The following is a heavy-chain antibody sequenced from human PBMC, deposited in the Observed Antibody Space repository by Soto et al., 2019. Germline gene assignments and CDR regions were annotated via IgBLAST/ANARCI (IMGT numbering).Heavy chain of an antibody. J-gene: IGHJ4*02. CDR2: ISYDGSNK. Sequence: QVQLVESGGGVVQPGRSLRLSCAASGFTFSSYAMHWVRQAPGKGMEWGAVISYDGSNKYYADSVKGRFTISRDNSKNTLYLQMNSLRAEDTAVYYCARNPLELDYFDYCGQGTLVTVSS. CDR1: GFTFSSYA. CDR3: ARNPLELDYFDY. D-gene: IGHD1-7*01. V-gene: IGHV3-30-3*01.